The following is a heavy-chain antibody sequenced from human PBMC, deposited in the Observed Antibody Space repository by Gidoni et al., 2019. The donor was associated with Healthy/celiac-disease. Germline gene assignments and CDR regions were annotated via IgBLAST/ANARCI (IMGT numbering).Heavy chain of an antibody. CDR3: AKYSSGCAYYFDY. CDR1: GLTLDDYA. Sequence: DVQPVESGGVVVQPGGSPTHSCAASGLTLDDYAMHLIRQAPGQGLEGVSLISGDGGRTYYADSVKSRFTISRDNSKISLYQQMSRLRTEDSSLYYCAKYSSGCAYYFDYWGQGTLVTVSS. CDR2: ISGDGGRT. J-gene: IGHJ4*02. V-gene: IGHV3-43*02. D-gene: IGHD6-19*01.